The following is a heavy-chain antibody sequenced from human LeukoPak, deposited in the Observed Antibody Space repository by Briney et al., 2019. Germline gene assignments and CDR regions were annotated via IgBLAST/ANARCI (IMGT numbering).Heavy chain of an antibody. V-gene: IGHV3-11*01. J-gene: IGHJ6*02. D-gene: IGHD2-2*01. CDR2: ISSSGSTI. Sequence: GGSLRLSCAASGFTFSDYYMSWIRQAPGKGLEWVSYISSSGSTIYYADSVKGRFTISRDNAKNSLYLQMNSLRAEDTAVYYCARHPQAPYCSSTSCYGSYYGMDVWGQGTTVTVSS. CDR1: GFTFSDYY. CDR3: ARHPQAPYCSSTSCYGSYYGMDV.